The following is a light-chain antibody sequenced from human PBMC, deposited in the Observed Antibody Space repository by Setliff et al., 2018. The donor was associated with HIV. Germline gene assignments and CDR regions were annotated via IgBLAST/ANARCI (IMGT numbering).Light chain of an antibody. CDR1: STDIGTYTN. CDR2: GVN. J-gene: IGLJ1*01. V-gene: IGLV2-14*03. Sequence: QSVLTQPASVSGSPGQSIAISCTGSSTDIGTYTNVSWYQQHPGQAPKLLIFGVNHRPSGVSDRFSGSKSDNTASLTISGLQAEDEADYYCSSYTSGSTPSVFGAGTKVTVL. CDR3: SSYTSGSTPSV.